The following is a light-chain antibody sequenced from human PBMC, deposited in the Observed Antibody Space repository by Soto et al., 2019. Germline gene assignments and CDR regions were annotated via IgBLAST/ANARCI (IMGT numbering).Light chain of an antibody. CDR1: SSDVGGYNY. Sequence: QSALTQPPSASGSPGQSVTISCTGTSSDVGGYNYVSWFQQHPGKAPKVMIYEVSKRPSGVPDRFSGPKSGNTASLTVSGLQTEDEADYYCSSYAGSNNYVFGTGTKVTVL. CDR3: SSYAGSNNYV. CDR2: EVS. V-gene: IGLV2-8*01. J-gene: IGLJ1*01.